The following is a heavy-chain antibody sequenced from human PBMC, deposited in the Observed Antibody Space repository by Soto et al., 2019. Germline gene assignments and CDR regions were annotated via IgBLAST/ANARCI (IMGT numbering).Heavy chain of an antibody. D-gene: IGHD6-19*01. CDR3: AKGTVAGTPTSYYYYGMDV. CDR1: GGTFRTYA. Sequence: QVQLLQSGAEVKKPGSSVRVSCEASGGTFRTYAISWVRQAPGQGLEWMGEIIPIFGTINYAQNLQGRLTITAYESTATVYRDLTSLRSDDTALYYCAKGTVAGTPTSYYYYGMDVWGQGTTVTVS. J-gene: IGHJ6*02. V-gene: IGHV1-69*12. CDR2: IIPIFGTI.